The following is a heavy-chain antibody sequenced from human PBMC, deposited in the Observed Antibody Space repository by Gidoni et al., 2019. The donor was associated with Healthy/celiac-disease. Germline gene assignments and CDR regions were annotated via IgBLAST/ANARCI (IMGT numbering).Heavy chain of an antibody. CDR3: ARDSRAVYGDYSVDWFDP. CDR1: GFPFSSYR. D-gene: IGHD4-17*01. J-gene: IGHJ5*02. CDR2: IQQDGSEN. V-gene: IGHV3-7*03. Sequence: EVQLVESGGGLVQPGGSLRLSCAASGFPFSSYRMSWVRQAPGKGLEGVANIQQDGSENSYVDSVKGRFTISRDNAKNSLYLQMNSLRAEDTAVYYCARDSRAVYGDYSVDWFDPWGQGTLVTVSS.